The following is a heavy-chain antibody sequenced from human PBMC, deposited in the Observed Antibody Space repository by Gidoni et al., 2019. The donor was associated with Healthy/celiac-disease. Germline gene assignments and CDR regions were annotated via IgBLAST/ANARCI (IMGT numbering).Heavy chain of an antibody. V-gene: IGHV4-39*07. CDR3: AGGPYGSGSSGWYL. Sequence: QLQLQESGPGLVKPSETLSLTCTVSGGSIRSSSYYWGWIRQPPGKGLEWIGSIYYSGSTYYNPSLKSRVTISVDTSKNQFSLKLSSVTAADTAVYYCAGGPYGSGSSGWYLWGQGTLVTVSS. D-gene: IGHD6-19*01. CDR2: IYYSGST. CDR1: GGSIRSSSYY. J-gene: IGHJ4*02.